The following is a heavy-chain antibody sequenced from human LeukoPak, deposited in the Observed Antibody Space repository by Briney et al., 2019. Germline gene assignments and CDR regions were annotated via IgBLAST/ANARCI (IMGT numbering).Heavy chain of an antibody. D-gene: IGHD5-24*01. V-gene: IGHV3-21*01. Sequence: PGGSLRLSCAASGFTFSSYGMHWVRQAPGKGLEWVSSISSSSSYIYYADSVKGRFTISRDNAKNSLYLQMNSLRAEDTAVYYCARGYNRGFDYWGQGTLVTVSS. CDR1: GFTFSSYG. J-gene: IGHJ4*02. CDR3: ARGYNRGFDY. CDR2: ISSSSSYI.